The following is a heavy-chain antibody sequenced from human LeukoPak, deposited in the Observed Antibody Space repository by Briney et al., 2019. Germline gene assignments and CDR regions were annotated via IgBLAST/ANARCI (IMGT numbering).Heavy chain of an antibody. V-gene: IGHV3-30*02. J-gene: IGHJ4*02. CDR2: IGYDGSNK. CDR1: GFTFSSYG. Sequence: GGSLRPSCAASGFTFSSYGMHWVRQAPGKGLEWVAFIGYDGSNKYYADSVKGRFTISRDNSKNTLYLQMNSLRAEDTAVYYCAKDLTIAAAGTSLDYWGQGTLVTVSS. CDR3: AKDLTIAAAGTSLDY. D-gene: IGHD6-13*01.